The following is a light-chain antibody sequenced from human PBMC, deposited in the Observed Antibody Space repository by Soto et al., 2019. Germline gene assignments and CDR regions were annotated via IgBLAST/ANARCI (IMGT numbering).Light chain of an antibody. J-gene: IGKJ5*01. CDR3: QQLKSYPIT. CDR1: QGISSY. V-gene: IGKV1-9*01. CDR2: AAS. Sequence: DLQLTQSPSFLSASVGDRVTITCRASQGISSYLAWYQQKPGKAPKLLIYAASTLQSGVPSRFSGSGSGTEFTLTISSLQPEDVATYYCQQLKSYPITFGQGTRLEIK.